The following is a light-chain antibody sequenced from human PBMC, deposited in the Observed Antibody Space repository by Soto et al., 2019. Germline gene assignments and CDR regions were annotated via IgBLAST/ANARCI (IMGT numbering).Light chain of an antibody. J-gene: IGKJ1*01. CDR1: QSVSSN. Sequence: IVSTQSPATLSVSPGERATLSCSSIQSVSSNLAWYQQKPGQAPRLLIYESSSRATGVPARFSGSGSGTEFSLAISSLQSEDFAVYYCQQYYNWPPTWTFGQGTKVDFK. CDR3: QQYYNWPPTWT. V-gene: IGKV3-15*01. CDR2: ESS.